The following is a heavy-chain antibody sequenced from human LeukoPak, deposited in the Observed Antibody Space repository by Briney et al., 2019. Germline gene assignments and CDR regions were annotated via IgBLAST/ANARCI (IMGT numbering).Heavy chain of an antibody. D-gene: IGHD1-1*01. CDR3: ARWKPRSDALDV. V-gene: IGHV3-21*01. CDR2: ISTRDTFI. J-gene: IGHJ3*01. CDR1: GFTFTTYS. Sequence: GGSLRLSCDASGFTFTTYSMTWVRQTPGEGLEWVSSISTRDTFINYADSVKGRFTISRDNAKNSLFLQMTSLRAEDTAMYYCARWKPRSDALDVWGKGTMVMVSS.